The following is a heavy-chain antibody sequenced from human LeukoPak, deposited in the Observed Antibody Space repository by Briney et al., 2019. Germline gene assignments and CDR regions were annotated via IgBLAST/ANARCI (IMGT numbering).Heavy chain of an antibody. D-gene: IGHD6-19*01. CDR1: GFTFSSYS. V-gene: IGHV3-21*01. J-gene: IGHJ6*02. CDR2: ISSSSSYI. Sequence: GGSLRLSCAASGFTFSSYSMNWVRQAPGKGLEWVSSISSSSSYIYYADSVKGRFTISRDNSKNTLYLQMNSLGAEDTAVYYCAKDMYSSGWYGGYYYYYGMDVWGQGTTVTVSS. CDR3: AKDMYSSGWYGGYYYYYGMDV.